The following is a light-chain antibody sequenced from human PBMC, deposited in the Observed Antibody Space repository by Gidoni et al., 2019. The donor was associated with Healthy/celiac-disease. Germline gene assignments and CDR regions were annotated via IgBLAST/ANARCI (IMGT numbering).Light chain of an antibody. CDR1: PSVSSSY. Sequence: ELVLTQSPGPLSLSPGERATLSCRASPSVSSSYLAWYQQKPGQAPRLLIYGASSRATGIPDRFSGSGSGTDFTLTISRLEPEDFAVYYCQQYGSSPLMYTFXQXTKLEIK. CDR2: GAS. J-gene: IGKJ2*01. V-gene: IGKV3-20*01. CDR3: QQYGSSPLMYT.